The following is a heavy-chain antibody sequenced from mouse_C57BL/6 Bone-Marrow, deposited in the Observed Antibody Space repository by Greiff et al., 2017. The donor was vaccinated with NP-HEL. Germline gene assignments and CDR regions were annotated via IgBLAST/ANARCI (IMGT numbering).Heavy chain of an antibody. D-gene: IGHD4-1*01. Sequence: QVQLQQSGAELVRPGTSVKVSCKASGYAFTNYLIEWVKQRPGQGLEWIGVINPGSGGTNYNEKFKGKATLTADKSSSTAYMQLSSLTSEDSAVYVCARDWDDYYAMDYWGQGTSVTVSA. J-gene: IGHJ4*01. V-gene: IGHV1-54*01. CDR3: ARDWDDYYAMDY. CDR1: GYAFTNYL. CDR2: INPGSGGT.